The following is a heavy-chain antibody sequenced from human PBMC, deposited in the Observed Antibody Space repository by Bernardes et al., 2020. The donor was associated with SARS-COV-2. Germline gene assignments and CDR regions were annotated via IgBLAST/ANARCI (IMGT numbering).Heavy chain of an antibody. J-gene: IGHJ4*02. D-gene: IGHD5-12*01. CDR2: IYSTRTT. V-gene: IGHV4-4*07. CDR3: AQDSGKIVTTTEHFDY. CDR1: GGTLSSDI. Sequence: SGSLSLTCTVSGGTLSSDIWNWIRQPAGKGLEWIGRIYSTRTTNYNPSLKSRVTMSVETSKNPFSLKVTSLTAADTAVYYCAQDSGKIVTTTEHFDYCGQG.